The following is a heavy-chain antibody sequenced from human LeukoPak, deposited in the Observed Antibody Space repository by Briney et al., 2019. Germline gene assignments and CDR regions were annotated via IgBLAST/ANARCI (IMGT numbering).Heavy chain of an antibody. V-gene: IGHV1-8*01. CDR2: INANTGDT. Sequence: ASVKVSCKASKFTFTRYDINWVRQAPGQGLEWMGSINANTGDTAYAQKFQSRVAMTRSTSISTAYMELSSLKPEDTAVYYCARGGYGNFYYLDVWGNGTTVSISS. CDR1: KFTFTRYD. J-gene: IGHJ6*03. D-gene: IGHD2-2*03. CDR3: ARGGYGNFYYLDV.